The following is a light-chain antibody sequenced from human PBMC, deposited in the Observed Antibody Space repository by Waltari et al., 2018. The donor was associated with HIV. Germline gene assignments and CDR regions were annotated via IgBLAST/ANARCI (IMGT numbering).Light chain of an antibody. Sequence: DIVMTQSPLSLPVTPGEPAFISCRSSQSLLHSNGYNYLDWYLQKPGQSPQLLISLGSNRASGVPDRFSGSGSGTDFTLTISRVEAEDVGVYYCMQTVQTPLTFGGGTKVEI. J-gene: IGKJ4*01. CDR3: MQTVQTPLT. V-gene: IGKV2-28*01. CDR2: LGS. CDR1: QSLLHSNGYNY.